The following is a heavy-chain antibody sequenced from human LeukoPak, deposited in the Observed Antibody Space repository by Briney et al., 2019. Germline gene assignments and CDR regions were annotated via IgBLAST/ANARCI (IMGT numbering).Heavy chain of an antibody. Sequence: SETLSLTCTVSGGSISSGDYYWSWIRQPPGKGLEWIGYIYYSGSTYYNPSLKSRVTISVDTSKNQFSLKLSSVTAADTAVYYCARGSWRSIAARRGWYFDYWGQGTLVTVSS. V-gene: IGHV4-30-4*01. D-gene: IGHD6-6*01. CDR1: GGSISSGDYY. J-gene: IGHJ4*02. CDR3: ARGSWRSIAARRGWYFDY. CDR2: IYYSGST.